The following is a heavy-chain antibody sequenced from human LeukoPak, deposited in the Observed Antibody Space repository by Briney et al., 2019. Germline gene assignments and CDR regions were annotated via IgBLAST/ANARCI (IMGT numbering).Heavy chain of an antibody. CDR1: GGSISSYY. CDR3: AKAGDFWSGYEYYFDY. CDR2: IYYSGST. Sequence: SETLSLTCTVSGGSISSYYWSWIRQPPGKGLEWIGYIYYSGSTNYNPSLKSRVTISADTSKNQFSLKLSSVTAADTAVYYCAKAGDFWSGYEYYFDYWGQGTLVTVSS. V-gene: IGHV4-59*01. J-gene: IGHJ4*02. D-gene: IGHD3-3*01.